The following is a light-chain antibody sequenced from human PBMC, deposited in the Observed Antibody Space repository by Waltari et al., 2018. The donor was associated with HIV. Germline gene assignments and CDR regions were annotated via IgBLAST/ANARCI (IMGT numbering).Light chain of an antibody. V-gene: IGLV1-40*01. CDR3: QSYDNTVNGWV. J-gene: IGLJ3*02. Sequence: QSVLTQPPSVSGAPGQNVTVSCTGSSSNIRTHYDVHWYQFLPGAVPKLLIQGNTSRPAGGPARFSGSSSGTSASLAITGLQPADEADYYCQSYDNTVNGWVFGGGTRVTV. CDR1: SSNIRTHYD. CDR2: GNT.